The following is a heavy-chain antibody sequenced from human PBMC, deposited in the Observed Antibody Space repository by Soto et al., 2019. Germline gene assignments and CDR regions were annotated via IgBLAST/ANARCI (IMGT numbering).Heavy chain of an antibody. CDR3: ARGVYTDGPTDDYVSWRRLR. Sequence: QVQLVQSGAEVKRPGSSVKVSCKASGGKFSTFAINWERQAPGHGLEWMGGIIPLFGEANYARKFQGRDTLTADESTSTAFMEVSRLRSDVTAVYYCARGVYTDGPTDDYVSWRRLRWGQGTRITVTS. D-gene: IGHD3-10*02. CDR2: IIPLFGEA. CDR1: GGKFSTFA. V-gene: IGHV1-69*01. J-gene: IGHJ4*02.